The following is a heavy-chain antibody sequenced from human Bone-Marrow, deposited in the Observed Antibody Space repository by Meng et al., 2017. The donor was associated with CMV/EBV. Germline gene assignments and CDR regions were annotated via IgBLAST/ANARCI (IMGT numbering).Heavy chain of an antibody. CDR1: GFTFSSYG. CDR2: ISYDGSNK. V-gene: IGHV3-30-3*01. CDR3: AREPTYITKLVGVKEALDI. D-gene: IGHD3-22*01. Sequence: GGSLRLSCAASGFTFSSYGMHWVRQAPGKGLEWVAVISYDGSNKYYADSVKGRFTISRDNSKNTLYLQMNSLRAEDTAVYYCAREPTYITKLVGVKEALDIWGQGTMVTVSS. J-gene: IGHJ3*02.